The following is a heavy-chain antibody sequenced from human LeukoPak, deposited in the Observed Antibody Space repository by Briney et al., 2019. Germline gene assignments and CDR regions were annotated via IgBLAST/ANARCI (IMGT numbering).Heavy chain of an antibody. CDR3: VRITGTGWSDP. V-gene: IGHV3-21*01. Sequence: GGSLRLSCAASGFIFSDSAMSWVRQAPGKGLEYVSSISSSRSFIYYADSVKGRFTISRDNANKSLFLQMNSLRAEDTAIYYCVRITGTGWSDPWGQGTLVTVSS. CDR1: GFIFSDSA. CDR2: ISSSRSFI. J-gene: IGHJ5*02. D-gene: IGHD1-20*01.